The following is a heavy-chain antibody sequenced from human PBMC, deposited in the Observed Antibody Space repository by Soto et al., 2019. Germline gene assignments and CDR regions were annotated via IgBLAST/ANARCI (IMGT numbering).Heavy chain of an antibody. CDR3: ARGGSLYWYFDL. J-gene: IGHJ2*01. V-gene: IGHV1-3*01. D-gene: IGHD1-26*01. CDR1: GYTFTNYA. CDR2: INAGNGNT. Sequence: QVQLGQSGAEVKKPGASVKVSCKASGYTFTNYAMHWVRQAPGQRLEWMGWINAGNGNTKYSQKFQGRVTITRDTSASTAYMELSSLRSEDTAVYYCARGGSLYWYFDLWGRGTLVTVSS.